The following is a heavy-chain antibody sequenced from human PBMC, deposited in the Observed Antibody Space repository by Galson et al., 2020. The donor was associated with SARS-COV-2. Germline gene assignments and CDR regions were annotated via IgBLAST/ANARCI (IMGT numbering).Heavy chain of an antibody. CDR3: ARGGSHGMDV. Sequence: SVQVYCKASGYTFTSYYLHWVRQAPGQGLEWMGIINPSGGSKIYVEKLQGRVTMTRDTSTSTVYMELSSLRSEYTAVYYCARGGSHGMDVWGQGTTVTVS. V-gene: IGHV1-46*01. CDR1: GYTFTSYY. J-gene: IGHJ6*02. CDR2: INPSGGSK. D-gene: IGHD6-6*01.